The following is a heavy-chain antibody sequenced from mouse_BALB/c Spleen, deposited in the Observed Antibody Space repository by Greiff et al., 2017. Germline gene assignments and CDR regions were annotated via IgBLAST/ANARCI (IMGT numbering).Heavy chain of an antibody. CDR1: GYTFTSYW. V-gene: IGHV1-69*02. J-gene: IGHJ4*01. CDR2: IDPSDSET. D-gene: IGHD1-1*01. CDR3: ARCPPYYYGSRDAMDY. Sequence: QVQLQQPGAELVKPGAPVKLSCKASGYTFTSYWMNWVKQRPGRGLEWIGRIDPSDSETHYNQKFKDKATLTVDKSSSTAYIQLSSLTSEDSAVYYCARCPPYYYGSRDAMDYWGQGTSVTVSS.